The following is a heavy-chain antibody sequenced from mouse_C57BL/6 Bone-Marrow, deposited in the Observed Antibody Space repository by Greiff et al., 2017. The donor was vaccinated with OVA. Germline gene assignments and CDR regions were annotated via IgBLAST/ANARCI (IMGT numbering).Heavy chain of an antibody. V-gene: IGHV1-55*01. CDR2: IYPGSGST. CDR1: GYTFTSYW. CDR3: ARLPIYYGSSYGDY. Sequence: QVQLQQPGAELVKPGASVKMSCKASGYTFTSYWITWVKQRPGQGLEWIGDIYPGSGSTNYNEKFKSKATLTVDTSSGTAYMQLSSLTSEDSAVYYCARLPIYYGSSYGDYWGQGTTLTVSS. J-gene: IGHJ2*01. D-gene: IGHD1-1*01.